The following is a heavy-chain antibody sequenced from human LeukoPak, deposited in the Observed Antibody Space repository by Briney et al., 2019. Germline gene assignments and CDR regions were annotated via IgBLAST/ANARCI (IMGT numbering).Heavy chain of an antibody. Sequence: GGSLRLSRAASGFTFSNYAMTWVRQAPGKGLEWVSSFTASGGRTYYADSVKGRFTISRDNSKNTLYLQLNSLSAADTALYFCAKGLSDPNLVLDSWGQGTLVTVSS. D-gene: IGHD2-8*02. CDR3: AKGLSDPNLVLDS. J-gene: IGHJ4*02. CDR2: FTASGGRT. V-gene: IGHV3-23*01. CDR1: GFTFSNYA.